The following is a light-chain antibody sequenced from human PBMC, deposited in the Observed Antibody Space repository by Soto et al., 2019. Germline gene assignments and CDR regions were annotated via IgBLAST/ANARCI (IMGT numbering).Light chain of an antibody. CDR3: AAWDDSLSGWV. Sequence: QSVLTQPPSASGTPGQRVTISCSASSSNIGSNYVYWYQQLPGTAPKLLIYSNNQRPSGVPDRFSGSKSGTSASLAISGLRSEDEADYYCAAWDDSLSGWVFGGGTKLTVL. CDR2: SNN. V-gene: IGLV1-47*02. CDR1: SSNIGSNY. J-gene: IGLJ3*02.